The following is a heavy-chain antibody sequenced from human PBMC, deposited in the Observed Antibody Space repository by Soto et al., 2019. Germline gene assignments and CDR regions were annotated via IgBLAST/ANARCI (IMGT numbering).Heavy chain of an antibody. V-gene: IGHV4-59*01. CDR2: IYYNGRT. Sequence: SETLSLTCTVSGGSISDDYWSWIRQPPGKGLEFIGYIYYNGRTSYNPSLKSRVTISLDTSKNQFSLKLNSVTAADTAVYYCARADLDYWGQGTLVTVSS. CDR1: GGSISDDY. CDR3: ARADLDY. J-gene: IGHJ4*02.